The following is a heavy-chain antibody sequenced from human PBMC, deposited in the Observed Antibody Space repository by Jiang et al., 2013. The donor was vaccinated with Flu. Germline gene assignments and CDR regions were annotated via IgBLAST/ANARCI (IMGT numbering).Heavy chain of an antibody. D-gene: IGHD3-9*01. Sequence: GSGLVKPSETLSLTCTVSGGSISSSSYYWGWIRQPPGKGLEWIGSIYYSGSTYYNPSLKSRVTISVDTSKNQFSLKLSSVTAADTAVYYCARYATDSLFREDRFDPWGQGTLVTVSS. J-gene: IGHJ5*02. CDR1: GGSISSSSYY. CDR2: IYYSGST. V-gene: IGHV4-39*07. CDR3: ARYATDSLFREDRFDP.